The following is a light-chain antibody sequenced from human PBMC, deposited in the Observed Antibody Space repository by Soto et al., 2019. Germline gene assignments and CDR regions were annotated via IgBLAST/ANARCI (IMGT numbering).Light chain of an antibody. Sequence: QSVLTQPPSVSAAPGQKVTISCSGRTSNVGNNPVSWYQQLPGTAPKLLIYDNDKRPSGIPDRFSGSKSGTSATLGVTGFQTADEADYYCVTWDGALSAYVFGTGTKVTVL. CDR1: TSNVGNNP. CDR3: VTWDGALSAYV. CDR2: DND. V-gene: IGLV1-51*01. J-gene: IGLJ1*01.